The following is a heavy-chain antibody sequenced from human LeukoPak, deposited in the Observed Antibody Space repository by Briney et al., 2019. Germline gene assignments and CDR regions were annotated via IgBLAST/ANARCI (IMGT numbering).Heavy chain of an antibody. Sequence: SETLSLTCTVSGDSASSSGYYWNWLRQPPGKGLEWIGYISHSGSTYYNASLKSRVTISLDRSKNQFSLRVSSMTAADTAVYYCARDKTDCSSGSCSPHGFDPWGQGTLVIVSS. CDR3: ARDKTDCSSGSCSPHGFDP. D-gene: IGHD2-15*01. J-gene: IGHJ5*02. CDR2: ISHSGST. V-gene: IGHV4-30-2*01. CDR1: GDSASSSGYY.